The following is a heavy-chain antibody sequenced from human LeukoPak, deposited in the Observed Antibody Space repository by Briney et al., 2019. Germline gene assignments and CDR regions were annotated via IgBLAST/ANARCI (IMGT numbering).Heavy chain of an antibody. J-gene: IGHJ3*02. CDR1: GILVSSNY. CDR2: IDSTGST. Sequence: PGGSLRLSCVASGILVSSNYMSWVRQAPGKGLEWVSFIDSTGSTYYADSVKGRFTISRDNSRNTLCLQMNSLRVEDTAVYYCARRERLGYSYGRGTLDIWGQGTMVTVSS. D-gene: IGHD5-18*01. CDR3: ARRERLGYSYGRGTLDI. V-gene: IGHV3-66*01.